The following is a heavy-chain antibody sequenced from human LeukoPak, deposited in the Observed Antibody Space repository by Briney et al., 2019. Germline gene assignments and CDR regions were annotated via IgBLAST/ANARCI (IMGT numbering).Heavy chain of an antibody. CDR1: GFTFSSYA. J-gene: IGHJ4*02. D-gene: IGHD5-18*01. CDR2: ISSNGGST. V-gene: IGHV3-64*01. Sequence: PGGSLRLSCAASGFTFSSYAMHWVRQAPGKGLEYVSAISSNGGSTYYANSVKGRFTISRDNSKNTLYLQMGSLRAEDMAVYYCARGVSEYSCLYSHFDYWGQGTLVTVSS. CDR3: ARGVSEYSCLYSHFDY.